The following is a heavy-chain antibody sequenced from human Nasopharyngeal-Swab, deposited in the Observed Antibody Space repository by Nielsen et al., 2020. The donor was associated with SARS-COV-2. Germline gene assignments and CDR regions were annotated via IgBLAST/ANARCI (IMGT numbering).Heavy chain of an antibody. CDR3: ARESDYYDSSGSLGDAFDI. J-gene: IGHJ3*02. Sequence: SETLSLTCTVSGGSISSYYWSWIRQLPGKVLEWIGYIYYSGSTNYNPSLKSRVTISVDTSKNQFSLKLSSVTAADTGVYYCARESDYYDSSGSLGDAFDIWGQGTMVTVSS. V-gene: IGHV4-59*01. CDR2: IYYSGST. CDR1: GGSISSYY. D-gene: IGHD3-22*01.